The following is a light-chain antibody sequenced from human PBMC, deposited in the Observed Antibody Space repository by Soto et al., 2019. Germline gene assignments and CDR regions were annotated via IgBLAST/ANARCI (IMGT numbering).Light chain of an antibody. V-gene: IGKV1-5*01. CDR2: DAS. CDR1: QSISGW. Sequence: DIQMTQSPSTLSASVGDRVTITCRASQSISGWLAWYQQKPGKAPKLLIYDASSLESGVRSRFSGSGSGTEFTLTISNLQPDDFATYYCQQYNSYWTFGQGTKVEIK. CDR3: QQYNSYWT. J-gene: IGKJ1*01.